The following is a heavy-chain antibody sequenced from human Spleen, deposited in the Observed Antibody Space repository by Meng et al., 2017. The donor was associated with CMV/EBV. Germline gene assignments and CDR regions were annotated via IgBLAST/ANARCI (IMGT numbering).Heavy chain of an antibody. CDR3: ARASAGWYYYGMDV. V-gene: IGHV3-11*04. CDR1: GFTFSDYY. J-gene: IGHJ6*02. Sequence: GESLKISCAASGFTFSDYYMSWIRQAPGKGLEWVSVISSSGDSTYYAVSVKGRFTISRDNSKNTLYLQMNSLRAEDTAVYYCARASAGWYYYGMDVWGQGTTVTVSS. CDR2: ISSSGDST. D-gene: IGHD6-19*01.